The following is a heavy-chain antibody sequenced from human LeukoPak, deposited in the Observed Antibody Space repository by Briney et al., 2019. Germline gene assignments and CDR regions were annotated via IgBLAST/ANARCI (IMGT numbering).Heavy chain of an antibody. J-gene: IGHJ4*02. Sequence: SVKVSCKASGGTFSSYAISWVRQAPGQGLEWMGGIIPIFGTANYAQKFQGRVTITTDESTSTAYMELSSLRSEDTAVYYCARAPRPRDSSVSGFGYWGQGTLVTVSS. CDR1: GGTFSSYA. CDR2: IIPIFGTA. D-gene: IGHD6-25*01. CDR3: ARAPRPRDSSVSGFGY. V-gene: IGHV1-69*05.